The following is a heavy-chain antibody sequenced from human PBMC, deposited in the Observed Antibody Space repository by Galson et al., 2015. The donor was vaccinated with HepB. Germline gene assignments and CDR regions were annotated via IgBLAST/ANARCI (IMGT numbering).Heavy chain of an antibody. D-gene: IGHD3-9*01. V-gene: IGHV3-21*05. Sequence: SLRLSCAVSGFTFSSYAMHWVRQAPGKGLEWVSYISSSSSYTNYADSVKGRFTISRDNAKNSLYLQMNSLRAEDTAVYYCARVTGHYDILTGYHWFDPWGQGTLVAVSS. CDR2: ISSSSSYT. CDR3: ARVTGHYDILTGYHWFDP. J-gene: IGHJ5*02. CDR1: GFTFSSYA.